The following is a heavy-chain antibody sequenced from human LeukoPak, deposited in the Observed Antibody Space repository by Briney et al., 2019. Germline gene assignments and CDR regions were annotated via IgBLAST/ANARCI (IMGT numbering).Heavy chain of an antibody. J-gene: IGHJ3*02. CDR2: MNPNSGNT. D-gene: IGHD4-11*01. CDR1: GYTFTSYD. V-gene: IGHV1-8*03. CDR3: AMIHDYNAFDI. Sequence: GASVKVSCKASGYTFTSYDINWVRQATGQGLEWMGWMNPNSGNTGYAQKFQGRVTITRNTSISTAYMELSSLRSEDTAVYYCAMIHDYNAFDIWGQGTMVTVSS.